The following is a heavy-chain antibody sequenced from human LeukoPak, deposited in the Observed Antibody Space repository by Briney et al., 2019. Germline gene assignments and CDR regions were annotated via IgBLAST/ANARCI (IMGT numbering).Heavy chain of an antibody. V-gene: IGHV1-69*01. CDR3: ARPYGGYVDDAFDI. D-gene: IGHD5-12*01. Sequence: SVKVSCKASGGTFSSYAISWVRQAPGQGLEWMGGIIPIFGTANYAQKFQGRVTITADGSTSTAYMELSSLRSEDTAVYYCARPYGGYVDDAFDIWGQGTMVTVSS. CDR2: IIPIFGTA. CDR1: GGTFSSYA. J-gene: IGHJ3*02.